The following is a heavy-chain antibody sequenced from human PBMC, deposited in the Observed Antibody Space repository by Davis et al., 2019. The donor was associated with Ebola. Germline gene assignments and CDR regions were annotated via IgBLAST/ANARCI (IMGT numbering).Heavy chain of an antibody. Sequence: GESLKISCKGSGYSFTSYWISWVRQMPGKGLERMGRIDPSDSYTNYSPSFQGHVTISADKSISTAYLQWSSLKASDTAIYYCASLRRSITGFDDGYDIWGQGTMVTVSS. CDR1: GYSFTSYW. CDR3: ASLRRSITGFDDGYDI. J-gene: IGHJ3*02. D-gene: IGHD3-9*01. CDR2: IDPSDSYT. V-gene: IGHV5-10-1*01.